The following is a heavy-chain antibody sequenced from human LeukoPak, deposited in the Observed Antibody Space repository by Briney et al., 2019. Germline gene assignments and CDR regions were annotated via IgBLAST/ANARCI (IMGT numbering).Heavy chain of an antibody. CDR1: DGTISSGGYY. V-gene: IGHV4-31*03. D-gene: IGHD6-13*01. CDR3: ASLRGGSSWYVDY. Sequence: QTLALTCTVADGTISSGGYYWSRIRQHPGKGLEWIGYIYYSGSTYYNPSLKSRVTISVDTSKNQFSLKLSSVTAADTAVYYCASLRGGSSWYVDYWGQGTLVTVSS. CDR2: IYYSGST. J-gene: IGHJ4*02.